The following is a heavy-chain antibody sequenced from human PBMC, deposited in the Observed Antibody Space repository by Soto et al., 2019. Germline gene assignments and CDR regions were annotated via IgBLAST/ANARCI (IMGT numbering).Heavy chain of an antibody. V-gene: IGHV4-59*08. Sequence: ASETLSLTCTVSGGSISSYYWSWIRQPPGKGLEWIGYIYYSGSTNYNPSLKSRVTISVDTSKNQFSLKLSSVTAADTAVYYCARHGKQWLVRGNFDYWGQGTLVTVSS. CDR3: ARHGKQWLVRGNFDY. CDR1: GGSISSYY. D-gene: IGHD6-19*01. CDR2: IYYSGST. J-gene: IGHJ4*02.